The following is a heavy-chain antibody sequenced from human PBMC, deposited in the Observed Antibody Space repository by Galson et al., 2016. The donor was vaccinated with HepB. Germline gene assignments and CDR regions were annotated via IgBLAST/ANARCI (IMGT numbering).Heavy chain of an antibody. CDR1: GFTFSRYA. Sequence: SLRLSCAASGFTFSRYAMHWVRQAPGKGLEWVAVISYDGSTKHYADSLKGRFTISRDNSKRVLSLQMDSLRPEDTAVYYCARDVGLGIAVSGLFDHWGQGTLVIVSS. V-gene: IGHV3-30*04. J-gene: IGHJ4*02. D-gene: IGHD6-19*01. CDR3: ARDVGLGIAVSGLFDH. CDR2: ISYDGSTK.